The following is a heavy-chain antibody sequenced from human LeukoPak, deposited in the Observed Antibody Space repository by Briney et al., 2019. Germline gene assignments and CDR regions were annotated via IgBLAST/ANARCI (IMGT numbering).Heavy chain of an antibody. J-gene: IGHJ4*02. CDR2: IYYSGST. Sequence: PSETLSLTCTVSGGSISSYYWSWIRQPPGKGLEWIGSIYYSGSTYYNPSLKSRVTISVDTSKNQFSLKLSSVTAADTAVYYCARHADGDYHYFDYWGQGTLVTVSS. CDR3: ARHADGDYHYFDY. D-gene: IGHD4-17*01. V-gene: IGHV4-59*05. CDR1: GGSISSYY.